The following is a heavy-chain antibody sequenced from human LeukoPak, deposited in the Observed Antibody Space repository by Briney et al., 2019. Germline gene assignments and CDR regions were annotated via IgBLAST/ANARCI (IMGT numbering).Heavy chain of an antibody. CDR1: GYTFTSYY. CDR2: IIPIFGTA. D-gene: IGHD5-24*01. V-gene: IGHV1-69*05. J-gene: IGHJ5*02. Sequence: SVKVSCKASGYTFTSYYMHWVRQAPGQGLEWMGGIIPIFGTANYAQKFQGRVTITTDESTSTAYMELSSLRSEDTAVYYCARDREMATNPNWFDPWGQGTLVTVSS. CDR3: ARDREMATNPNWFDP.